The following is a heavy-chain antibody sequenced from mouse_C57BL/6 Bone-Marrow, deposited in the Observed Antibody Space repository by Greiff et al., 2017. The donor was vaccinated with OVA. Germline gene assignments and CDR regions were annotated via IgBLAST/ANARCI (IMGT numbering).Heavy chain of an antibody. Sequence: QVQLQQSGPELVKPGASVKISCKASGYAFTSSWMNWVKQRPGQGLEWIGRIYPGDGDTNYNGKFKGKATLTADKSSSTAYMHLSSLTSEESAVDVYARYLWGAMDYWGQGTSVTVSS. CDR3: ARYLWGAMDY. CDR2: IYPGDGDT. CDR1: GYAFTSSW. D-gene: IGHD1-1*02. J-gene: IGHJ4*01. V-gene: IGHV1-82*01.